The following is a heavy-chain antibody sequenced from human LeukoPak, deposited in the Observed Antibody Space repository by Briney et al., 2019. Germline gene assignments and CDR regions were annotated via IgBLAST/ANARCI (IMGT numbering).Heavy chain of an antibody. V-gene: IGHV3-7*03. CDR3: ARGGDYVGGYFDY. CDR2: IKQDGSEK. CDR1: GFTFSSYW. J-gene: IGHJ4*02. Sequence: GGSLRLSCAASGFTFSSYWMSWVRQAPGKGLEWVANIKQDGSEKYYVDSVKGRSTISRDNAKNSLYLQMNSLRAEDTAVYYCARGGDYVGGYFDYWGQGTLVTVSS. D-gene: IGHD1-26*01.